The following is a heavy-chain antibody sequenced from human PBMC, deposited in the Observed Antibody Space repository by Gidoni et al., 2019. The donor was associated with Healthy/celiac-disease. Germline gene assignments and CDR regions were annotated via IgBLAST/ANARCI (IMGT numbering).Heavy chain of an antibody. CDR3: ARDTGVGATYYFDY. CDR1: GVSISSGGYY. CDR2: IYYSGST. D-gene: IGHD1-26*01. V-gene: IGHV4-31*03. Sequence: QVQLQESGPGLVQPSQTLSLTCTVSGVSISSGGYYWSWIRQHPGKGLEWIGYIYYSGSTYYNPSLKSRVTISVDTSKNQFSLKLSSVTAADTAVYYCARDTGVGATYYFDYWGQGTLVTVSS. J-gene: IGHJ4*02.